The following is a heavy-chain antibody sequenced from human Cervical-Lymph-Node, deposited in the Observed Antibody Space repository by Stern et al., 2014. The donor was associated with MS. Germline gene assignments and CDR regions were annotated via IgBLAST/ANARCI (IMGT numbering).Heavy chain of an antibody. V-gene: IGHV3-30*03. CDR1: GFTFSDYG. CDR3: ARPFCTNGVCYLSYDY. CDR2: ISYDGSKK. J-gene: IGHJ4*02. D-gene: IGHD2-8*01. Sequence: VQLVESGGGVVHPGRSLRLSCTVSGFTFSDYGLHWVRLAPGKGLEWVAVISYDGSKKFYGDSVKGRFSISRDNSNNTLFLEMSSLSTEDTAVYYCARPFCTNGVCYLSYDYWGRGTLVTVTS.